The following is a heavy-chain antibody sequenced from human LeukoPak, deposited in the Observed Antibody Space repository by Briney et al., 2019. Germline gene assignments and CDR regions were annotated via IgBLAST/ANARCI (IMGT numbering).Heavy chain of an antibody. Sequence: ASVKVSCKASGYTFTGYYMHWVRQAPGQGLEWMGWINPNSGGTNYAQKFQGRVTMTRDTSISTAYMELSSLRSEDTAVYYCAKRGGPRGNGEYDYWGQGTLVTVSS. CDR2: INPNSGGT. V-gene: IGHV1-2*02. D-gene: IGHD3-10*01. CDR1: GYTFTGYY. J-gene: IGHJ4*02. CDR3: AKRGGPRGNGEYDY.